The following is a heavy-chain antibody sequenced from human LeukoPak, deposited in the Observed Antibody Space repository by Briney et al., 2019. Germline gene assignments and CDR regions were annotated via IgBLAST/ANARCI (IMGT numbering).Heavy chain of an antibody. CDR3: AINYYDSSGYLRSGYDY. V-gene: IGHV1-69*05. Sequence: ASVKVSCKASGGTFSSYAISWVRQAPGQGLEWMGGIIPIFGTANYAQKFQGRVTITTDESTSTAYMELSSLRSEDTAVYYCAINYYDSSGYLRSGYDYWGQGTLVTVSS. D-gene: IGHD3-22*01. CDR1: GGTFSSYA. J-gene: IGHJ4*02. CDR2: IIPIFGTA.